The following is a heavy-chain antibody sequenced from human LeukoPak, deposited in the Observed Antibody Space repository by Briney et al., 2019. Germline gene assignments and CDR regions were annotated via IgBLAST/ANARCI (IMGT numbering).Heavy chain of an antibody. J-gene: IGHJ4*02. CDR3: ARERNSGSFSDY. V-gene: IGHV4-4*07. Sequence: PSETLSLTCNVSGGSIRSDYWSWIRQSPGKGLEWIGRIYSSGTTNYNPSLKSRVTMSVDTSKNQFSLKMNSVTAADTAVYYCARERNSGSFSDYWGQGTLVTVSS. D-gene: IGHD1-26*01. CDR1: GGSIRSDY. CDR2: IYSSGTT.